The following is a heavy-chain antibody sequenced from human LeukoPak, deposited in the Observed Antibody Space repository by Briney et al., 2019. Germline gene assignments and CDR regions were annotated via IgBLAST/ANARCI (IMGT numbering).Heavy chain of an antibody. Sequence: GSLRLSCAASGFTFSDYYMSWIRQPPGKGLEWIGYIYYSGSTYYNPSLKSRVTISVDTSKNQFSLKLSSVTAADTAVYYCARGGITIFGVVHFDYWGQGTLVTVSS. CDR1: GFTFSDYY. CDR3: ARGGITIFGVVHFDY. J-gene: IGHJ4*02. D-gene: IGHD3-3*01. CDR2: IYYSGST. V-gene: IGHV4-59*01.